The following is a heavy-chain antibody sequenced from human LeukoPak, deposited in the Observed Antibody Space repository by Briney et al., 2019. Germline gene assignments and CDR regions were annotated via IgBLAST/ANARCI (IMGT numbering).Heavy chain of an antibody. V-gene: IGHV4-61*02. Sequence: PSQTLSLTCTVSGGSISSGSYYWSWIRQPAGKGLEWIGRIYGSGSSNYNPSLKSRVTISVDTSKNQFSLKLSSVTAADTAVYYCARGVDTAMVTPFDYWGQGTLVTVSS. D-gene: IGHD5-18*01. CDR2: IYGSGSS. CDR3: ARGVDTAMVTPFDY. J-gene: IGHJ4*02. CDR1: GGSISSGSYY.